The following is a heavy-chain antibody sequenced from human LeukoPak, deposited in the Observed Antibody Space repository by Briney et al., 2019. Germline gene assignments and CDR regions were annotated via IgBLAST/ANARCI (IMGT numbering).Heavy chain of an antibody. Sequence: PSETLSLTCTVSGGSISSSSYYWGWIRQPPGKGLEWIGSIYYSGSTYYNPSLKSRVTISVDTSENQFSLKLSSVTAADTAVYYCARDDYDILTGLAYPMDVWGQGTTVTVSS. J-gene: IGHJ6*02. CDR2: IYYSGST. CDR1: GGSISSSSYY. CDR3: ARDDYDILTGLAYPMDV. D-gene: IGHD3-9*01. V-gene: IGHV4-39*07.